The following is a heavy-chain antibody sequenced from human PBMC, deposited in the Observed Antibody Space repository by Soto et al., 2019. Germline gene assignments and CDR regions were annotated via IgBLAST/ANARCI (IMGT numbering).Heavy chain of an antibody. CDR2: INADNGNT. D-gene: IGHD1-26*01. CDR1: GYTFTSYA. J-gene: IGHJ6*02. CDR3: ARTPRGQWELPYYYYGMDV. V-gene: IGHV1-3*01. Sequence: ASVKVSCTASGYTFTSYAMHWVRQAPGQRLEWMGWINADNGNTKYSQKFQGRVTITRDTSASTAYMELSSLRSEDTAVYYCARTPRGQWELPYYYYGMDVWGQGTTVTVS.